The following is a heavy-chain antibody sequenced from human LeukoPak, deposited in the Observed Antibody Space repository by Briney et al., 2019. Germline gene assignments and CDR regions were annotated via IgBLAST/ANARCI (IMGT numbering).Heavy chain of an antibody. V-gene: IGHV3-23*01. J-gene: IGHJ4*02. CDR3: AKDREGLSSGYDLEYFDY. Sequence: GGSLRLSCAASGFTFSSYAMNWVRQAPGKGLEWVSAISGSGGTTYYADSVKGRFTISRGNSKNTLFLQMNSLRAEDTAVYYCAKDREGLSSGYDLEYFDYWGQGTLVTVSS. CDR1: GFTFSSYA. D-gene: IGHD5-12*01. CDR2: ISGSGGTT.